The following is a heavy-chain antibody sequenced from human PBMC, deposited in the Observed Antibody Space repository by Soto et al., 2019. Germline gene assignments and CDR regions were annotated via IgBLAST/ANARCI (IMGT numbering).Heavy chain of an antibody. CDR3: ARGGLRWIDY. D-gene: IGHD4-17*01. CDR1: GGSFSGYY. V-gene: IGHV4-34*01. Sequence: PSETLSLTCAVYGGSFSGYYWSWIRQPPGKGLEWIGEINHSGSTNYNPSLKSRVTISVDTSKNQFSLKLSSVTAADTAVYYCARGGLRWIDYWGQGTLVTVSS. CDR2: INHSGST. J-gene: IGHJ4*02.